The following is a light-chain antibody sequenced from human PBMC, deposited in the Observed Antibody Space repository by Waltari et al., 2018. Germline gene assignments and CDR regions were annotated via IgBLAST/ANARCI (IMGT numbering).Light chain of an antibody. CDR2: GAS. J-gene: IGKJ1*01. CDR1: QTVSSN. V-gene: IGKV3-15*01. CDR3: QQYNTWPPWT. Sequence: ETVMTQSPATLSVSPGESATLSCRTSQTVSSNLAWYQQKPGQAPRLLIYGASIRATGVPARCSGSGSGTQFTLTIHSPQSEDFAIYYCQQYNTWPPWTFGQGTKVDIK.